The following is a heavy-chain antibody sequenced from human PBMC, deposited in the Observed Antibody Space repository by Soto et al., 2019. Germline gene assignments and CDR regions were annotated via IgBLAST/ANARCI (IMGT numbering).Heavy chain of an antibody. CDR3: ARGYSIDY. J-gene: IGHJ4*02. CDR1: GFTFSSYW. V-gene: IGHV3-7*04. D-gene: IGHD5-18*01. Sequence: GGTLSLSCAASGFTFSSYWMNWVRQAPGPGLEWVANIKQSGSGSSYVDSVKSRFTISRVDAKNTLYLQMNSLRAEDTAVYFCARGYSIDYWGQGTLVTVSS. CDR2: IKQSGSGS.